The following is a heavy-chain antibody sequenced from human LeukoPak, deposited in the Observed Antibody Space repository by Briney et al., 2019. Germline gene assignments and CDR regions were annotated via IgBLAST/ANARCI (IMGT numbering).Heavy chain of an antibody. CDR1: GFTFSSYW. Sequence: GGSLRLSCAASGFTFSSYWMHWVRQAPGKGLVWVSRTNIDGSSTNYADSVKGRFTISRDNAKNTLYLQMNSLRAEDTAVYYCARVTRYCSSTSCYNSWANDYWGQGTLVTVSS. CDR2: TNIDGSST. CDR3: ARVTRYCSSTSCYNSWANDY. V-gene: IGHV3-74*01. D-gene: IGHD2-2*02. J-gene: IGHJ4*02.